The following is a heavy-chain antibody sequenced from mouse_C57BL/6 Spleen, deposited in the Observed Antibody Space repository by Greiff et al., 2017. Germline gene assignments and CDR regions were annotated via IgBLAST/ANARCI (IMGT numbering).Heavy chain of an antibody. CDR2: IRNKANNHAS. V-gene: IGHV6-6*01. D-gene: IGHD2-3*01. CDR1: GFTFSDAW. J-gene: IGHJ2*01. CDR3: TRLYDPYFDY. Sequence: DVKVEESGGGLVQPGGSMTLSCAASGFTFSDAWMDWVRQSPEKGLEWVAEIRNKANNHASYYAESVKGRFTISRDDSKMSVYLQMNGLRAEDTGIYYCTRLYDPYFDYWGQGTTLTVSS.